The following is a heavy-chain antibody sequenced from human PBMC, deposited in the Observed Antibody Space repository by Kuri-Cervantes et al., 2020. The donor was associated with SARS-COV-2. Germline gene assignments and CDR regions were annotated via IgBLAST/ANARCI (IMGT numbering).Heavy chain of an antibody. CDR1: GFTFSSYS. Sequence: GGSLRLSCAASGFTFSSYSMNWVRQAPGKGLEWVANIKRDGSEKYYVDSVKGRFTISRDNAKNSLYLQMNSLRAEDTAVYYCARARMAGPFDYWGQGTLVTVSS. V-gene: IGHV3-7*01. CDR2: IKRDGSEK. CDR3: ARARMAGPFDY. J-gene: IGHJ4*02. D-gene: IGHD5-24*01.